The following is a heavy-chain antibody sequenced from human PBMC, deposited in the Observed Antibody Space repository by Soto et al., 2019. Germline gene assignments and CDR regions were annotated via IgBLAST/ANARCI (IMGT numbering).Heavy chain of an antibody. CDR2: IYHSGST. CDR1: GGSISSGGYS. Sequence: QLQLQESGSGLVKPSQTLSLTCAVSGGSISSGGYSWSWIRQPPGKGLEWIGYIYHSGSTYYNPSLKSRVTISVDRSKNQFSLKLSSVTAADTAVYYCARAYYDFWSGYHAPFDYWGQGTLVTVSS. V-gene: IGHV4-30-2*01. J-gene: IGHJ4*02. CDR3: ARAYYDFWSGYHAPFDY. D-gene: IGHD3-3*01.